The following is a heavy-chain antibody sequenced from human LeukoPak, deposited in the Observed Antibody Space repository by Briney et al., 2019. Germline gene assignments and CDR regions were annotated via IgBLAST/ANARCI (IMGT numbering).Heavy chain of an antibody. CDR2: INRDGSER. D-gene: IGHD6-19*01. Sequence: GGSLRLSCAVSGFTFSSYAMHWVRQAPGKGLEWVANINRDGSERNYVDSVKGRFTISRDNAKDSLYLQMNSLRGDDTAVYCEADPGDSWGQGTLVTVSS. V-gene: IGHV3-7*01. CDR3: ADPGDS. J-gene: IGHJ4*02. CDR1: GFTFSSYA.